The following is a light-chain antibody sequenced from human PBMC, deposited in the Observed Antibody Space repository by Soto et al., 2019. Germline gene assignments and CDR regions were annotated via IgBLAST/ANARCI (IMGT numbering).Light chain of an antibody. V-gene: IGLV3-1*01. CDR2: QDS. Sequence: SYELTQPPSVSVSPGQTASITCSGDKLGDKYACWYQQKPGQSPVLVIYQDSKRPSGIPERFSGSNSGNTATLTISGTQAMDEADYYCQAWDSSFQMVFGGGTKLTVL. J-gene: IGLJ2*01. CDR3: QAWDSSFQMV. CDR1: KLGDKY.